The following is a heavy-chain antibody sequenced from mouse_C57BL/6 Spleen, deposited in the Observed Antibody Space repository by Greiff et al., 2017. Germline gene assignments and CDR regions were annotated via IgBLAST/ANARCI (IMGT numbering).Heavy chain of an antibody. CDR1: GFTFSDYY. CDR3: ARGENYGLDY. D-gene: IGHD1-1*01. Sequence: EVKVVESEGGLVQPGSSMKLSCTASGFTFSDYYMAWVRQVPEKGLEWVANINYDGSSTYYLDSLKSRFIISRDNAKNILYLQMSSLKSEDTATYYCARGENYGLDYWGQGTSVTVSS. V-gene: IGHV5-16*01. J-gene: IGHJ4*01. CDR2: INYDGSST.